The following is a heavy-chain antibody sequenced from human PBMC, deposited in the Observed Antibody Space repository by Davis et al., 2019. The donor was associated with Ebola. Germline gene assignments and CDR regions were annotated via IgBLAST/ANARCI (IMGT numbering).Heavy chain of an antibody. Sequence: AASVKVSCKASGYTFTGYYMHWVRQAPGQGLEWMGWISAYNGNTNYAQKLQGRVTMTTDTSTSTAYMELRSLRSDDTAVYYCARDSLVGATAYWGQGTLVTVSS. V-gene: IGHV1-18*04. CDR3: ARDSLVGATAY. D-gene: IGHD1-26*01. CDR2: ISAYNGNT. J-gene: IGHJ4*02. CDR1: GYTFTGYY.